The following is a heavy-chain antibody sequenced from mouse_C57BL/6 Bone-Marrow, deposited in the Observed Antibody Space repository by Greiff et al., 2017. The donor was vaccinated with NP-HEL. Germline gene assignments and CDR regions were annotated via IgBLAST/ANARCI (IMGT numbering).Heavy chain of an antibody. D-gene: IGHD1-1*01. CDR1: GYTFTSYD. J-gene: IGHJ1*03. CDR3: ARRGTAVARGYFDV. CDR2: IYPRDGSP. V-gene: IGHV1-85*01. Sequence: QVQLQQSGPELVKPGASVKLSCKASGYTFTSYDINWVKQRPGQGLEWIGWIYPRDGSPKYNEKFKCKATLTVDTSSSTAYMELHSLTSEDSAVYFCARRGTAVARGYFDVWGTGTTVTVSS.